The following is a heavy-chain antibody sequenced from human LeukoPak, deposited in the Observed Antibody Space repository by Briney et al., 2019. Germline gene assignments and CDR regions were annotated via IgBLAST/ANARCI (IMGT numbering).Heavy chain of an antibody. J-gene: IGHJ4*02. D-gene: IGHD3-22*01. V-gene: IGHV1-18*01. CDR1: GYTFTSYG. CDR3: ARPREGMIVVIFDY. CDR2: ISAYNGNT. Sequence: ASVKVSCKASGYTFTSYGISWVRQAPGQGLEWMGWISAYNGNTNYAQKLQGRVTMTTDTSTSTAYMELRSLRSDDTAVYYCARPREGMIVVIFDYWGQGTLVTVSS.